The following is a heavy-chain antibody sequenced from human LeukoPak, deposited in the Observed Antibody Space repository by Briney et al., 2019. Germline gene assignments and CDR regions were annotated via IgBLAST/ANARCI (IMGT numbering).Heavy chain of an antibody. V-gene: IGHV3-74*01. J-gene: IGHJ4*02. CDR2: IKSDGSIT. Sequence: QTGGSLRLSCAASGFTFSSYWMHWLRQAPGKGLVWVSRIKSDGSITTYADSVKGRFTISRDNAKNTLYLQMNSLRAEDTAVYYCARGGTSYSGKLDYWGLGTLVTVSS. CDR1: GFTFSSYW. CDR3: ARGGTSYSGKLDY. D-gene: IGHD1-26*01.